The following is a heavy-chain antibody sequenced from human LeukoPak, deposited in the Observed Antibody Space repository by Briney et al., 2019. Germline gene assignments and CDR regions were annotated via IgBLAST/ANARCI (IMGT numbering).Heavy chain of an antibody. CDR3: AKEADSSGWYIDY. Sequence: SETLSLTCTVSGGSISSYYWSWIRQPPGKGLEWIGYIYYSGSTNYNPSLKSRVTISVDTSKNQFSLKLSSVTAADTAVYYCAKEADSSGWYIDYWGQGTLVTVSS. V-gene: IGHV4-59*01. CDR1: GGSISSYY. J-gene: IGHJ4*02. D-gene: IGHD6-19*01. CDR2: IYYSGST.